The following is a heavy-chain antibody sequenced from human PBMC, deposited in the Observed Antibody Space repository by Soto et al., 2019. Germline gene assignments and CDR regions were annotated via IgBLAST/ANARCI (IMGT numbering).Heavy chain of an antibody. D-gene: IGHD1-26*01. CDR1: GESITTSY. CDR3: ARGAPGGAFDY. CDR2: IHHSGST. Sequence: PSDSLSLTCTVSGESITTSYWIWIRQPPGQGLEWIGYIHHSGSTNYNTSLSSRVTMSMDTSKNQFSLRLSSVTAADAAVYFCARGAPGGAFDYWGQGALVTVSS. J-gene: IGHJ4*02. V-gene: IGHV4-59*07.